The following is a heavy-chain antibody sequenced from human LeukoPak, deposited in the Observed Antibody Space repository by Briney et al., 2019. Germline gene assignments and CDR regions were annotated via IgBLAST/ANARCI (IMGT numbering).Heavy chain of an antibody. V-gene: IGHV3-30*03. D-gene: IGHD3-16*01. J-gene: IGHJ4*02. CDR3: ARESRLGELGY. Sequence: GGSLRLSCAASGFTFSSYGMHWVRQAPGKGLERVAVILYDGSNKYYADSVKGRFTISRDNSKNTLYLQMNSLRAEDTAVYYCARESRLGELGYWGQGTLVTVSS. CDR2: ILYDGSNK. CDR1: GFTFSSYG.